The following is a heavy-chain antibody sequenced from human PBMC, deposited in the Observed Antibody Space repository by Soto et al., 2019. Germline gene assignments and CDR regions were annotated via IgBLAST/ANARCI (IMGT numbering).Heavy chain of an antibody. J-gene: IGHJ3*02. D-gene: IGHD3-10*01. CDR3: ARVWGGAFDI. V-gene: IGHV4-59*01. CDR1: GGSISSYY. CDR2: IYYSGST. Sequence: SETVSLSCTVSGGSISSYYWSWIRQPPGKGLEWIGYIYYSGSTNYNPSLKSRVTISVDTSKNQFSLKLSSVTAADTAVYYCARVWGGAFDIWGQGTMVTVSS.